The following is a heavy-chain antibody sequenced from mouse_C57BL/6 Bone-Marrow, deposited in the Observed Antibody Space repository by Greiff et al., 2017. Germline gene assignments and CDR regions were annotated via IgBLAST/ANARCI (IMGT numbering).Heavy chain of an antibody. CDR3: ARYIYYDYHYGAMDY. J-gene: IGHJ4*01. V-gene: IGHV1-19*01. Sequence: VQLQQSGPVLVKPGASVKMSCQASGYTFTDYYMNWVKQSHGKSLEWIGVINPYNGGTSYNQKFKGKATLTVDNSSSTAYMELNSLTSEDAAVYYCARYIYYDYHYGAMDYWGQGTSVTVSS. D-gene: IGHD2-4*01. CDR1: GYTFTDYY. CDR2: INPYNGGT.